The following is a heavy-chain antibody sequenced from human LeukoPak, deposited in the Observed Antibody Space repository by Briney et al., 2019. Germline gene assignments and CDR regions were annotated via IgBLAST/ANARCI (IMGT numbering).Heavy chain of an antibody. CDR2: IFYSGST. Sequence: SETLSLTCSVSGGSISNYYWNWIRQPPGKGREWIGYIFYSGSTNYSPPFKSRVTISVNTSKNQFSLKLTSVTAADTAIYYCVRGEYSSPPFDYWGQGTLVTVSS. CDR1: GGSISNYY. V-gene: IGHV4-59*01. J-gene: IGHJ4*02. D-gene: IGHD6-6*01. CDR3: VRGEYSSPPFDY.